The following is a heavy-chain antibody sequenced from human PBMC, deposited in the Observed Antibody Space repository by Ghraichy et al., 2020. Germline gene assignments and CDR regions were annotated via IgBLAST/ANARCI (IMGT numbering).Heavy chain of an antibody. CDR3: ARDTSGYWDD. CDR1: GAPISSGTNY. CDR2: IHDSGST. Sequence: TLSLTCSVSGAPISSGTNYWTWIRQYPGKGLEWIGYIHDSGSTYYNPSLKSRVTISLGPSQKQFSLKLSSVSAADTAIYYCARDTSGYWDDWGQGTLVTVSS. V-gene: IGHV4-31*03. D-gene: IGHD3-22*01. J-gene: IGHJ4*02.